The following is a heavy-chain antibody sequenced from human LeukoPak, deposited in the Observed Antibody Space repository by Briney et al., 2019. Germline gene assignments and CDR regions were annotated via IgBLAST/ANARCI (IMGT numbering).Heavy chain of an antibody. CDR1: GGSISSGNYY. Sequence: SETLSLTCTVSGGSISSGNYYWSWIRQPPGKGLEWLGYIYYSGSTYYNPSLKNRITISVDTSKNQFSLKLSSMTAADTAVYYCATYRGDYVGNWFDPWGQGTLVSVSS. J-gene: IGHJ5*02. D-gene: IGHD4-17*01. CDR3: ATYRGDYVGNWFDP. V-gene: IGHV4-30-4*08. CDR2: IYYSGST.